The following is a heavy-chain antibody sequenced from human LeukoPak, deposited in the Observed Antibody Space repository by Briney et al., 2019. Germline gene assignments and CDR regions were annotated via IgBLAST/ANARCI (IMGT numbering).Heavy chain of an antibody. Sequence: GASVKVSCKASGYTFTSYDINWVRQATGQGLEWMGWMNPNSGNTGYAQKFQGRVTMTRNTSISTAYMELSSLRSEDTAVYYCARGSHALAAGEMFYWFDPWGQGTLVTVSS. J-gene: IGHJ5*02. D-gene: IGHD6-13*01. CDR2: MNPNSGNT. CDR1: GYTFTSYD. V-gene: IGHV1-8*01. CDR3: ARGSHALAAGEMFYWFDP.